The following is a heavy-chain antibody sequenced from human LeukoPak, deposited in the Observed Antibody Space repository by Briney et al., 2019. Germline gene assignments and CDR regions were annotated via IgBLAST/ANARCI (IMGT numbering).Heavy chain of an antibody. Sequence: GGSLRLSCAASGFTFDDYAMHWVRQAPGKGLEWVSGLNWNSGGIVYADSVKGRFTISRDNSKNTLYLQMNSLRAEDTAVYYCATTRTGYSYGADAFDIWGQGTMVTVSS. J-gene: IGHJ3*02. CDR3: ATTRTGYSYGADAFDI. CDR2: LNWNSGGI. V-gene: IGHV3-9*01. D-gene: IGHD5-18*01. CDR1: GFTFDDYA.